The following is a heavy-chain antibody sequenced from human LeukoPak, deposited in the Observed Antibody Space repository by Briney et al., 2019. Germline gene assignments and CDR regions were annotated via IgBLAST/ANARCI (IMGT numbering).Heavy chain of an antibody. J-gene: IGHJ3*02. V-gene: IGHV4-59*01. CDR1: GGSISSYY. D-gene: IGHD5-24*01. CDR2: IYYSGST. CDR3: ARWLQLRPDAFDI. Sequence: PSETLSLTCTVSGGSISSYYWSWIRQPPGKGLEWIGYIYYSGSTNYNPSLKSRVTISVDTSKSQSSLKLSSVTAADTAVYYCARWLQLRPDAFDIWGQGTMVTVSS.